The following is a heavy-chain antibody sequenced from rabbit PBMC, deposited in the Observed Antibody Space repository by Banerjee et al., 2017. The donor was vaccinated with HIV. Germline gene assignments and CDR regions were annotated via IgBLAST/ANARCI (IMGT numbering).Heavy chain of an antibody. CDR3: ARDYAGVIGWNLNL. CDR1: GFSFSSNYY. D-gene: IGHD4-2*01. CDR2: SHSVGSA. Sequence: QEQLEESGGDLVKPEGSLTLTCTASGFSFSSNYYMCWVRQAPGKGPEWIACSHSVGSAYYANWAKGRFTISKTSSTTVTLQMTSLTAADTATYFCARDYAGVIGWNLNLWGPGTLVTVS. V-gene: IGHV1S45*01. J-gene: IGHJ4*01.